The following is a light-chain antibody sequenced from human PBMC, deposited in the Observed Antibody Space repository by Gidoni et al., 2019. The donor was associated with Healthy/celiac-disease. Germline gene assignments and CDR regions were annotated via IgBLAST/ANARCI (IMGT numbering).Light chain of an antibody. CDR1: QGISSY. CDR3: QQLNSYLPLT. V-gene: IGKV1-9*01. CDR2: AAS. Sequence: DIQLTPSPSFLSASVGDRVTITCRASQGISSYLAWYQQKPGKAPKLLIYAASTLQSGVPSRFSGSGDGTEFTLTISSLQPEDFATYYCQQLNSYLPLTFGGGTKVEIK. J-gene: IGKJ4*01.